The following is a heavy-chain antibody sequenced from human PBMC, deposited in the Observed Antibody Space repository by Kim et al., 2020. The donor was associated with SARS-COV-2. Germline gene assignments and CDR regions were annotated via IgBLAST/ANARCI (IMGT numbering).Heavy chain of an antibody. J-gene: IGHJ3*02. V-gene: IGHV3-20*03. Sequence: DSVKGRLTISRDNAKNSLYLQMNSLRAEDTALYYCARDDYGDYADAFDIWGQGTMVTVSS. D-gene: IGHD4-17*01. CDR3: ARDDYGDYADAFDI.